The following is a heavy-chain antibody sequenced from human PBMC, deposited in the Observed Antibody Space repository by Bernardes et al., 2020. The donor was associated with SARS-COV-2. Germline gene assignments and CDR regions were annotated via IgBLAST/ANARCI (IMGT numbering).Heavy chain of an antibody. CDR1: GYTFTGYY. CDR3: SRAGGNYRLYYYGMDV. D-gene: IGHD3-16*02. CDR2: INPNSGGT. Sequence: ASVKVSCKASGYTFTGYYMHWVRQDPGQGLEWMGWINPNSGGTNYAQKFQGWVTMTRDTSISTAYMELSRLRSDDTAVYYCSRAGGNYRLYYYGMDVWGQGTTVTVPS. V-gene: IGHV1-2*04. J-gene: IGHJ6*02.